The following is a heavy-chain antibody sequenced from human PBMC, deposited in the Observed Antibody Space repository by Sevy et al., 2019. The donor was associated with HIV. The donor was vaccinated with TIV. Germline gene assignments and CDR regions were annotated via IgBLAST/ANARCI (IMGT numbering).Heavy chain of an antibody. CDR1: GDSVTSGSRD. CDR3: ARLPSRASF. J-gene: IGHJ4*02. D-gene: IGHD2-2*01. V-gene: IGHV4-61*01. CDR2: ISYNGDT. Sequence: SETLSLVCNVSGDSVTSGSRDWSWIRQPPGKGLEWIGYISYNGDTKLNPSLKSRISISLDTSTNQISLKMMSLTTADTALYYCARLPSRASFWGQGTLVTVSS.